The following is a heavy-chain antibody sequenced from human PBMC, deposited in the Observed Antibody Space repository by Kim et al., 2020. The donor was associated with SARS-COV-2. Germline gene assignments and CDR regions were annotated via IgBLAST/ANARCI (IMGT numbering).Heavy chain of an antibody. V-gene: IGHV4-39*02. J-gene: IGHJ4*02. Sequence: SETLSLTCTVSGDSIATENFYWGWIRQPPGEGLEWIATMHYTGSTYYNQTLKSRVTISVDTSKNLFSLKLSSVTAADTAFYFCGRLSRLSWNDPDHWGRGTLVTVSS. D-gene: IGHD1-1*01. CDR2: MHYTGST. CDR1: GDSIATENFY. CDR3: GRLSRLSWNDPDH.